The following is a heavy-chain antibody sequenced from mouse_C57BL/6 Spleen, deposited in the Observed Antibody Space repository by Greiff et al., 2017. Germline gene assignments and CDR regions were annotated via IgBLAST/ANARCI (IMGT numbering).Heavy chain of an antibody. Sequence: VQLQQSGAELVKPGASVKISCKASGYAFSSYWMNWVKQRPGKGLEWIGQIYPGDGDTKYNGKFKGKATLTADKSSSTAYMQLSRLTSEDSAVYFCARGGITTVVATDWGQGTTLTVSS. J-gene: IGHJ2*01. CDR2: IYPGDGDT. D-gene: IGHD1-1*01. V-gene: IGHV1-80*01. CDR1: GYAFSSYW. CDR3: ARGGITTVVATD.